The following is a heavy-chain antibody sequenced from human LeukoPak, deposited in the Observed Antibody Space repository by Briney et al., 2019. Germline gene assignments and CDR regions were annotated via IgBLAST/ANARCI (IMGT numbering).Heavy chain of an antibody. D-gene: IGHD6-13*01. V-gene: IGHV4-39*01. CDR3: ARRRSSNSYSWFEH. Sequence: SETLSLTCTASGGSISSSGYNWGWLRQPPGKGLEWIGSISYSGSTYYNPSLKRRVTTSADTSKYQFSLKLNSVTAADTAVYYCARRRSSNSYSWFEHWGQGTLVTVSS. J-gene: IGHJ5*02. CDR2: ISYSGST. CDR1: GGSISSSGYN.